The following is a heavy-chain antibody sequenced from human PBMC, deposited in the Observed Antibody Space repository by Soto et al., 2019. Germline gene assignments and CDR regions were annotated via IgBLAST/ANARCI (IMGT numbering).Heavy chain of an antibody. V-gene: IGHV4-30-2*01. D-gene: IGHD3-22*01. CDR2: IYHSGST. CDR1: GGSISSGGYS. CDR3: ARGAPVVNDY. Sequence: QLQLQESGSGLVKPSQTLSLTCAVSGGSISSGGYSWSWIRQPPGKGLEWIGYIYHSGSTYYNPSQKSRGTISVERSKNQFSLKLSSVTAADTAVYVCARGAPVVNDYWGQGTLVTVSS. J-gene: IGHJ4*02.